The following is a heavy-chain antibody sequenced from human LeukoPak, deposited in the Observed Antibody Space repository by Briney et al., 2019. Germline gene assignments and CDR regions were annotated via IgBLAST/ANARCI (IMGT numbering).Heavy chain of an antibody. V-gene: IGHV5-51*01. CDR3: GSRKTGEYYLDS. J-gene: IGHJ4*02. D-gene: IGHD7-27*01. Sequence: GESLKISCKGSGYRFTIYWIGWVRQMPGRGLEWIGIIYPGDSDIRYSPSFQGQVNISADKSISTAYLQWSSLKASDTAMYYCGSRKTGEYYLDSWAQGPLATVSS. CDR1: GYRFTIYW. CDR2: IYPGDSDI.